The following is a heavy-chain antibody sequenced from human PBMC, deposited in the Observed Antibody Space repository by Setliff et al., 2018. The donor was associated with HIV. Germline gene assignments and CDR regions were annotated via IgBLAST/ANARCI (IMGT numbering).Heavy chain of an antibody. CDR3: ARVVYTYYYMDV. D-gene: IGHD4-4*01. CDR2: IYYSGST. J-gene: IGHJ6*03. CDR1: GASISRGNYY. V-gene: IGHV4-30-4*08. Sequence: SETLSLTCTVSGASISRGNYYWNWIRQRPGKGLEWIAFIYYSGSTYYSPSLKSRLMISVDTSKNRFSLNMTSVTAADTAVYFCARVVYTYYYMDVWGKGTTVTVSS.